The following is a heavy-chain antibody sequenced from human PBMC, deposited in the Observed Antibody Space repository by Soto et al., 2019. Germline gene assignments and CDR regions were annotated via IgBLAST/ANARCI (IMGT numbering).Heavy chain of an antibody. J-gene: IGHJ4*02. CDR1: GFTFSSYA. CDR2: ISYDGSNK. CDR3: ARKGIFGVVLYYFDY. D-gene: IGHD3-3*01. Sequence: GGSLRLSCAASGFTFSSYAMHWVRQAPGKGLEWVAVISYDGSNKYYADSVKGRFTISRENSKNTLYLQMNSLRAEDTAVYYCARKGIFGVVLYYFDYWGQGTLVTVSS. V-gene: IGHV3-30-3*01.